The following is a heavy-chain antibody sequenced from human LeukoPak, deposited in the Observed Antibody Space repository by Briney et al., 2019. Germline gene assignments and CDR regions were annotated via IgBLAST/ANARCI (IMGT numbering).Heavy chain of an antibody. J-gene: IGHJ4*02. CDR2: IYTGDNT. D-gene: IGHD3-16*01. V-gene: IGHV3-53*05. Sequence: PGGSLRLSCAASGFSVSSNYVSWVRQAPGKGLEWVSFIYTGDNTYYADSVKGRFTISRDNSKNTLYLQMDSLRAEDTAVYYCAKGQNRNGGALAYWGQGTLVTVSS. CDR3: AKGQNRNGGALAY. CDR1: GFSVSSNY.